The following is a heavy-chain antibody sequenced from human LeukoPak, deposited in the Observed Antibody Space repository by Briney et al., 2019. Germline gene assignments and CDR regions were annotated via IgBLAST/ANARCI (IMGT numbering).Heavy chain of an antibody. CDR1: GYTFTSYG. Sequence: GASVKVSCKASGYTFTSYGISWVRQAPGQGLEWMGWISAYNGNTNYAQKLQGRVTMTTDTSTSTAYMELRSLRSDDTAVYYCARADDGYSSGWYYFDYWGQGTLVTVSS. D-gene: IGHD6-19*01. CDR3: ARADDGYSSGWYYFDY. V-gene: IGHV1-18*01. J-gene: IGHJ4*02. CDR2: ISAYNGNT.